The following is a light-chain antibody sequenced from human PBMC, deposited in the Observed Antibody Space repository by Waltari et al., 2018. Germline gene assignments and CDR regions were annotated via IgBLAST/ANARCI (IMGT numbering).Light chain of an antibody. CDR2: GAS. Sequence: TLSLSPGERATLSCRTSQSVSSNYIAWYQQKPGQAPRLLIYGASTRATGIPDRFSGRGSGTVFTLTISGLEPEDFAVYYCQQYGGSPMYAFGQGTKLEIK. J-gene: IGKJ2*01. CDR3: QQYGGSPMYA. V-gene: IGKV3-20*01. CDR1: QSVSSNY.